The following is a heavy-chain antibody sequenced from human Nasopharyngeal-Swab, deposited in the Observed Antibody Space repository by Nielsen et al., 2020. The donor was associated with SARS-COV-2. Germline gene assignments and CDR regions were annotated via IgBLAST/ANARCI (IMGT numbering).Heavy chain of an antibody. J-gene: IGHJ4*02. V-gene: IGHV1-69*01. CDR2: IIPIFGTA. Sequence: WVRQAPGQGLEWMGGIIPIFGTANYAQKFQGRVTITADESTSTACMELSSLRSEDTAVYYCARDPSGGYYYDSSGRPRHYFDYWGQGTLVTVSS. CDR3: ARDPSGGYYYDSSGRPRHYFDY. D-gene: IGHD3-22*01.